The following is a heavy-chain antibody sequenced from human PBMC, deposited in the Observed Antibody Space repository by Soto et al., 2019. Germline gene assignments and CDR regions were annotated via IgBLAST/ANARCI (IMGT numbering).Heavy chain of an antibody. Sequence: SVKVSCKASGGTFSSYAISWVRQAPGQGLEWMGGIIPIFGTANYAQKFQGRVTITADESTSTAYMELSSLRSEDTAVYYCAXYRGGGVGSRWYNWFDPWGQGTLVTVSS. J-gene: IGHJ5*02. V-gene: IGHV1-69*13. CDR2: IIPIFGTA. D-gene: IGHD6-13*01. CDR1: GGTFSSYA. CDR3: AXYRGGGVGSRWYNWFDP.